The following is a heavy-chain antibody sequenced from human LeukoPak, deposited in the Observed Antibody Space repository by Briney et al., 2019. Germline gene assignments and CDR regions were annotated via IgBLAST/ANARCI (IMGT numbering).Heavy chain of an antibody. CDR2: IYPDDSDT. V-gene: IGHV5-51*01. CDR1: GYSFTSYW. J-gene: IGHJ5*02. CDR3: ARMSGYSYGYLEGWFDP. D-gene: IGHD5-18*01. Sequence: GESLKISCKGSGYSFTSYWIGWVRQMPGKGLEWMGIIYPDDSDTRYSPSFQGQVTISADKSISTAYLQWSSLKASDTAMYYCARMSGYSYGYLEGWFDPWGQGTLVTVSS.